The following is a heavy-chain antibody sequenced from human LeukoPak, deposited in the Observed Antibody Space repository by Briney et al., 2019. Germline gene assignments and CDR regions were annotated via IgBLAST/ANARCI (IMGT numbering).Heavy chain of an antibody. D-gene: IGHD6-13*01. CDR1: GFTFSSYA. Sequence: QAGGSLRLSCAASGFTFSSYAMHWVRQAPGKGLEWVAVISYDGSNKYYADSVKGRFTISRDNSKNTLYLQMNSLRAEDTAVYYCAKDTYSSSWYYYYYYYGMDVWGQGTTVTVSS. V-gene: IGHV3-30-3*01. CDR3: AKDTYSSSWYYYYYYYGMDV. CDR2: ISYDGSNK. J-gene: IGHJ6*02.